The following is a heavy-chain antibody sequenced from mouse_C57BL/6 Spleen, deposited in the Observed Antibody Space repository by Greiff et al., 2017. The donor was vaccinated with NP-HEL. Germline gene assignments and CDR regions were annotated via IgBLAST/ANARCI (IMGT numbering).Heavy chain of an antibody. J-gene: IGHJ3*01. Sequence: VQRVESGAELVKPGASVKISCKASGYAFSSYWMNWVKQRPGKGLVWIGQIYPGDGDTNYNGKFKGKATLTADKSSSTAYMQLSSRTSEDSAVYFCARLEGAWFAYWGQGTLVTVSA. CDR1: GYAFSSYW. CDR3: ARLEGAWFAY. CDR2: IYPGDGDT. V-gene: IGHV1-80*01.